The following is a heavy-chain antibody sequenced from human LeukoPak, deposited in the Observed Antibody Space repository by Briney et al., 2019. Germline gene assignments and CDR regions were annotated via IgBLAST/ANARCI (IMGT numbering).Heavy chain of an antibody. Sequence: SETLSLTCTVSGGSISSSSHYWGWIRQPPGKRLEWIGSIYYSGSTYYNPSLKSRVTVSVDTSKNQFSLKLRSVTAADTAVYYCARDVTVLGVVSDCWGQGTLVTVSS. CDR3: ARDVTVLGVVSDC. V-gene: IGHV4-39*07. CDR2: IYYSGST. J-gene: IGHJ4*02. D-gene: IGHD3-3*01. CDR1: GGSISSSSHY.